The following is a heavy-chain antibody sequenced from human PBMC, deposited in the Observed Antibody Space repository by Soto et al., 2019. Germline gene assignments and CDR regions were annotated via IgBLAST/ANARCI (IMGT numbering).Heavy chain of an antibody. CDR1: GFTFSTYW. V-gene: IGHV3-7*04. CDR2: IKQDGSEK. CDR3: ARGQWLGD. Sequence: EVQLVESGGGLVQPGGSLRLSCTASGFTFSTYWMSWVHQAPGKGLEWVANIKQDGSEKYYVDSVRGRFTISRDNAKNSLYLQMNSLRAEDTAVYYCARGQWLGDWGQGTLVTVAS. J-gene: IGHJ4*02. D-gene: IGHD3-22*01.